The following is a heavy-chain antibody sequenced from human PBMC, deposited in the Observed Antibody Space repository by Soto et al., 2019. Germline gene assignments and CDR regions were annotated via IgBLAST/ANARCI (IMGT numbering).Heavy chain of an antibody. CDR2: ISYDGSNK. CDR1: GFTFSSYG. J-gene: IGHJ4*02. CDR3: AKYRVRGYCSGGSCYDLDY. D-gene: IGHD2-15*01. V-gene: IGHV3-30*18. Sequence: QVQLVESGGGVVQPGRSLRLSCTASGFTFSSYGMHWVRQAPGKGLEWVAVISYDGSNKYYADSVKGRFTISRDNSKNTLYLQMNSLRAEDTAVYYCAKYRVRGYCSGGSCYDLDYWGQGTLVTVSS.